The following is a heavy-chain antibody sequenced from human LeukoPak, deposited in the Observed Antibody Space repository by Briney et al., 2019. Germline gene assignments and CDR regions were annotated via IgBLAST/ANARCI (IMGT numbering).Heavy chain of an antibody. J-gene: IGHJ6*03. V-gene: IGHV4-39*07. CDR3: ARKKRSSSWHPDLARRPNYMDV. Sequence: SETLSLTCTVSGASISNSDRYWGWIRQPPGKGLEWIGSIYYSGITYHNPSLKSRVTISVDTSKNQFSLKLSSVTAADTAVYYCARKKRSSSWHPDLARRPNYMDVWGKGTTVTISS. CDR2: IYYSGIT. CDR1: GASISNSDRY. D-gene: IGHD6-13*01.